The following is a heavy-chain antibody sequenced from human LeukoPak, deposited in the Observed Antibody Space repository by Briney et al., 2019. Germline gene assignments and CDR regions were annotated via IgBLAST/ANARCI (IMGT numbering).Heavy chain of an antibody. CDR2: ISSSSSYI. V-gene: IGHV3-21*01. CDR1: GFTFSSYS. D-gene: IGHD6-13*01. J-gene: IGHJ6*03. CDR3: ARVGYSSSWNYYYYMDV. Sequence: GGSLRLSCAASGFTFSSYSMNWVRRAPGKGLEWVSSISSSSSYIYYADSVKGRFTISRDNAKNSLYLQMNSLRAEDTAVYYCARVGYSSSWNYYYYMDVWGKGATVTVSS.